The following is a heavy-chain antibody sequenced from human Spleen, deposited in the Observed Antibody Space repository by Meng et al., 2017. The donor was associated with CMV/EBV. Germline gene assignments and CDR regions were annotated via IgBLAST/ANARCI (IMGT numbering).Heavy chain of an antibody. Sequence: SEPLSLTCTVSGGSISNYYWTWIRQPPGKGLEWIGYIYYTGSTNYNPSLNSRVTISVDTSKNQFSLNLTSVTAADTAVHYCARIGYNWNLFDYWGQGTLVTVSS. J-gene: IGHJ4*02. CDR2: IYYTGST. CDR1: GGSISNYY. CDR3: ARIGYNWNLFDY. V-gene: IGHV4-59*12. D-gene: IGHD1-20*01.